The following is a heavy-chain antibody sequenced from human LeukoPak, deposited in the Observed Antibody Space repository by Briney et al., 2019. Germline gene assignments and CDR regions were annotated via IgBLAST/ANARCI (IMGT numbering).Heavy chain of an antibody. Sequence: GGSLTLSCAASGFTFSSYWMSWVRQAPGKWREWVANIKQDGSEKYYVDSVKGRFTISRDNAKNSLYLQMNSLRAEDTAVYYCARELEIPYYYYMDVWGKGTTVTVSS. J-gene: IGHJ6*03. CDR3: ARELEIPYYYYMDV. V-gene: IGHV3-7*01. CDR2: IKQDGSEK. D-gene: IGHD1-1*01. CDR1: GFTFSSYW.